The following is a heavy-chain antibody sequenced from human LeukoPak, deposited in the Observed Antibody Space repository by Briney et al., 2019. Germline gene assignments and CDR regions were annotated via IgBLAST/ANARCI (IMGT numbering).Heavy chain of an antibody. J-gene: IGHJ4*02. CDR1: GGTFSSYA. V-gene: IGHV1-69*13. Sequence: SVKVSCKASGGTFSSYAISWVRQAPGQGLEWMGGIIPIFGTANYAQKFQGRVTITADESTSTAYMELSRLRSDDTAVYYCGRVRPSADSSGYYGGIDYWGQGTLVTVSS. CDR2: IIPIFGTA. CDR3: GRVRPSADSSGYYGGIDY. D-gene: IGHD3-22*01.